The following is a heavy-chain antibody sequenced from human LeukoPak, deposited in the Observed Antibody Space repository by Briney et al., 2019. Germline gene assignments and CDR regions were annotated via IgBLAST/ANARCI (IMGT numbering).Heavy chain of an antibody. V-gene: IGHV4-59*08. D-gene: IGHD6-19*01. CDR3: ARGRYPPGGSSGWLEYYFDY. Sequence: PSETLSLTCTVSGGSISSYYWSWIRQPPGKGLEWIGYIYYSGSTNYNPSLKSRVTISVDTSKNQFSLKLSSVTAADTAVYYCARGRYPPGGSSGWLEYYFDYWGQGTLVTVSS. J-gene: IGHJ4*02. CDR2: IYYSGST. CDR1: GGSISSYY.